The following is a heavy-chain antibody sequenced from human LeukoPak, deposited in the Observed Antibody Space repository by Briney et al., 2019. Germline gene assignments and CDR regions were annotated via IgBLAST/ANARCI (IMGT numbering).Heavy chain of an antibody. V-gene: IGHV3-64*01. CDR3: AKGAGYGDLGYFYYMDV. D-gene: IGHD4-17*01. CDR1: GFTFSSYA. J-gene: IGHJ6*03. CDR2: ISNYGVST. Sequence: GGSLRLSCAASGFTFSSYAMHWVRQAPGKGLEYVSAISNYGVSTYYANSVKGRFTISRDNSKNTLYLQMGSLRPEDMAVYYCAKGAGYGDLGYFYYMDVWGKGTTVTVSS.